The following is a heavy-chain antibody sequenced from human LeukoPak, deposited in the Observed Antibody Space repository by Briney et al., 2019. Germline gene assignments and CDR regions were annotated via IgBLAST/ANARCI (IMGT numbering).Heavy chain of an antibody. CDR3: ATHLSSSWYRNWFDP. CDR1: GYTLTELS. V-gene: IGHV1-24*01. CDR2: FDPEDGET. J-gene: IGHJ5*02. Sequence: ASVKVSCKVSGYTLTELSMHWVRQAPGKGLEWMGGFDPEDGETIYAQKFQGRVTVTEDTSTDTAYMELSSLRSEDTAVYYCATHLSSSWYRNWFDPWGQGTLVTVSS. D-gene: IGHD6-13*01.